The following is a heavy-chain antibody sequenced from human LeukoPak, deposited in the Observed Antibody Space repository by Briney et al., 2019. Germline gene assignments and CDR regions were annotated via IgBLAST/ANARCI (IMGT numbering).Heavy chain of an antibody. CDR1: GFTFSSYA. CDR3: AKDGRASWFDP. V-gene: IGHV3-23*01. CDR2: ISGGGGST. Sequence: PGGSLRLSCAASGFTFSSYAMSWVRQAPGKGLEWVSSISGGGGSTYYADSVKGRFTISRDNPKNMMCLQMDSLRAEDTAVYYCAKDGRASWFDPRGQGNLVTVSS. J-gene: IGHJ5*02. D-gene: IGHD1-1*01.